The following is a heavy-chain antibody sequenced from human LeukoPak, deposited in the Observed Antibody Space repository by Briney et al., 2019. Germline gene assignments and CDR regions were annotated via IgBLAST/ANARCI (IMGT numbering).Heavy chain of an antibody. V-gene: IGHV1-18*01. D-gene: IGHD3-10*01. J-gene: IGHJ4*02. CDR3: ARGGFDYYGSGRAFDF. Sequence: GASVKVSCKASGYTFTSYGISWVRQAPGQGLEWMGWISNDNGITNYAQQFQGRVTMDTETYTSTAYMELRSLRSDDTAVYYCARGGFDYYGSGRAFDFWGQGTLVTVSS. CDR2: ISNDNGIT. CDR1: GYTFTSYG.